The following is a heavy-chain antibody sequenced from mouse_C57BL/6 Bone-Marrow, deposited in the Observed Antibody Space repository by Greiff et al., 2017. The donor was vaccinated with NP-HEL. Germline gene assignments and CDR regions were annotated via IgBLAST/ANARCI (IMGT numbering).Heavy chain of an antibody. D-gene: IGHD1-1*01. CDR2: IDPSDSYT. CDR3: ARGGITTVVALYWYFDV. Sequence: QVQLKQPGAELVRPGTSVKLSCKASGYTFTSYWMHWVKQRPGQGLEWIGVIDPSDSYTNYNQKFKGKATLTVDTSSSTAYMQLSSLTSEDSAVYYCARGGITTVVALYWYFDVWGTGTTVTVSS. J-gene: IGHJ1*03. V-gene: IGHV1-59*01. CDR1: GYTFTSYW.